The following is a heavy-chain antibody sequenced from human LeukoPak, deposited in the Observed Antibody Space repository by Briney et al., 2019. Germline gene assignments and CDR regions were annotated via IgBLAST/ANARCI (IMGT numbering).Heavy chain of an antibody. CDR3: ARDTAGFDY. V-gene: IGHV3-7*04. CDR1: GFPFSSYG. D-gene: IGHD6-19*01. Sequence: GGSLRLSCAASGFPFSSYGMHWVRQAPGKGLEWVANLNQDGSEKYYVDSVKGRFTISRDNAKNSLYLQMNSLRAEDTAVYYCARDTAGFDYWGQGTLVTVSS. J-gene: IGHJ4*02. CDR2: LNQDGSEK.